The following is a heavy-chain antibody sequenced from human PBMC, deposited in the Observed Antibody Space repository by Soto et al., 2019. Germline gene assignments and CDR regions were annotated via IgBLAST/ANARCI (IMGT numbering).Heavy chain of an antibody. CDR3: ARGDLVGNPDY. CDR2: LSPNSGKS. D-gene: IGHD2-15*01. V-gene: IGHV1-8*01. Sequence: ASVKVSSKACGYTFTRLDINWVRQATGQGLEWMGWLSPNSGKSGYAKKFQGRVTMSVNTSISTAYMELSGLISDDTAVYYCARGDLVGNPDYWGQGTLVTVS. CDR1: GYTFTRLD. J-gene: IGHJ4*02.